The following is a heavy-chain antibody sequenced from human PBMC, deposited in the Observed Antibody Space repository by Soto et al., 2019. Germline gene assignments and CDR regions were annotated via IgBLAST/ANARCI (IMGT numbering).Heavy chain of an antibody. V-gene: IGHV4-39*01. J-gene: IGHJ4*02. Sequence: QLQLQESGPGLVKPSETLSLTCTVSGGSISSSSYYWGWIRQPPGKGLEWIGSIYYSGSTYYNPSLKSRVTISVDTSKNQFSLKLSSVTAVDTAVYYCARRVNYDYFDYWGQGTLVTVSS. CDR2: IYYSGST. CDR3: ARRVNYDYFDY. D-gene: IGHD4-4*01. CDR1: GGSISSSSYY.